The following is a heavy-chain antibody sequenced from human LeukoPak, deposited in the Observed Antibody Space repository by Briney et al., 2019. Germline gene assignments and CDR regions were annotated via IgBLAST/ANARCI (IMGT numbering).Heavy chain of an antibody. CDR3: ARGLTYYYGSGSNNWFDP. Sequence: SETLSLTCTVSGGSISSGSYYWSWIRQPAGQGLEYIGRMYTSGSTNYNPSLKSRVTISLDTSKNQFSLKLSSVTAADTAVYYCARGLTYYYGSGSNNWFDPWGQGTLVTVSS. D-gene: IGHD3-10*01. J-gene: IGHJ5*02. CDR2: MYTSGST. CDR1: GGSISSGSYY. V-gene: IGHV4-61*02.